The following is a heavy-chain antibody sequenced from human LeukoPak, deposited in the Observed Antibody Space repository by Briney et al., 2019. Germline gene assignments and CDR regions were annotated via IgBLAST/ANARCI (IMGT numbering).Heavy chain of an antibody. D-gene: IGHD2-2*02. V-gene: IGHV1-8*01. CDR1: GYTFTSYD. J-gene: IGHJ5*02. CDR2: MNPNSGNT. Sequence: ASVKVSCKASGYTFTSYDINWVRQATGQGLEWMGWMNPNSGNTGYAQKFQGRVTMTRNTSISTAYMELSSLRSEDTAVYYCARGRYCSSTSCYRDYNWFDPWSQGTLVTVSS. CDR3: ARGRYCSSTSCYRDYNWFDP.